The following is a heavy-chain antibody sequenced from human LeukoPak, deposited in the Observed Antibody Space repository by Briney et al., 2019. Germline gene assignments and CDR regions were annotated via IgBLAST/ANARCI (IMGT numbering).Heavy chain of an antibody. Sequence: GGSLRLSCAASGFTFSDYYMSWIRQAPGKGLEWVSYISSSSSYTNYADSVKGRFTISRDNAKNSLYLQMNSLRAEDTAVNYCARMTTVDYYGMDVWGKGTTVTVSS. D-gene: IGHD4-11*01. V-gene: IGHV3-11*06. CDR2: ISSSSSYT. CDR3: ARMTTVDYYGMDV. CDR1: GFTFSDYY. J-gene: IGHJ6*04.